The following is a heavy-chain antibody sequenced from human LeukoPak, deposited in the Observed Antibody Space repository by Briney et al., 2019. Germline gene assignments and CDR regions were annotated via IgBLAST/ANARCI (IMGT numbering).Heavy chain of an antibody. CDR1: GVSINGYY. CDR2: ISHTEGT. J-gene: IGHJ1*01. Sequence: SETLSLTCGVFGVSINGYYWSWIRQSPGKGLEWMGEISHTEGTRYNPSLESRVSMSVGTSENQLSLKLIFVTAADTAVYYCARIRCGHSGSVCYNHWGLGTLVTVSS. V-gene: IGHV4-34*01. CDR3: ARIRCGHSGSVCYNH. D-gene: IGHD3-9*01.